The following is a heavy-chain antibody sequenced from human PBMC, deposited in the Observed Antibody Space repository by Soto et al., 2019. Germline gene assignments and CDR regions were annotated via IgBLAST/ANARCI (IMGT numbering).Heavy chain of an antibody. D-gene: IGHD2-15*01. J-gene: IGHJ6*03. CDR3: ARGWGYCSGGSCYKDYYYYMDV. Sequence: QVQLQQWGAGLLKPSETLSLTCAVYGGSFSGYYWSWTRQPPGKGLEWIGEINHSGSTNYNPSLKSRVTTSVDTSKNQFSLKLSSVTAADTAEHYCARGWGYCSGGSCYKDYYYYMDVWGKGTTVTVSS. V-gene: IGHV4-34*01. CDR2: INHSGST. CDR1: GGSFSGYY.